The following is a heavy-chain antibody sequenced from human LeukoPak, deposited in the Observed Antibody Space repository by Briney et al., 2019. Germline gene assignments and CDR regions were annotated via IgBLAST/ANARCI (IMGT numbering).Heavy chain of an antibody. CDR2: INPSGDNT. D-gene: IGHD1-26*01. V-gene: IGHV1-46*01. CDR3: ARDNSLGDDSWWFDP. CDR1: GYTFTGYY. Sequence: ASVKVSCKASGYTFTGYYMHWVRQAPGQGLEWMGIINPSGDNTWYAQKFQGRVTMTRDMATSTDYMEVSSLRSEDTAVYYCARDNSLGDDSWWFDPWGQGTLVTVSS. J-gene: IGHJ5*02.